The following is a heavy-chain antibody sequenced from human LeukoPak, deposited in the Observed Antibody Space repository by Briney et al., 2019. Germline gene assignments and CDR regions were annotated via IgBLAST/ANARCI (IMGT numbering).Heavy chain of an antibody. V-gene: IGHV3-30*18. Sequence: GGSLRLSCAASGFTFSSYGMHWVRQAPGKGLEWVAVISYDGSNKYYADSVKGRFTISRDNSKNTLHLQMNSLRAEDTAVYYCANAVYGDYYGMDVWGKGTTVTVSS. CDR1: GFTFSSYG. J-gene: IGHJ6*04. D-gene: IGHD4-17*01. CDR2: ISYDGSNK. CDR3: ANAVYGDYYGMDV.